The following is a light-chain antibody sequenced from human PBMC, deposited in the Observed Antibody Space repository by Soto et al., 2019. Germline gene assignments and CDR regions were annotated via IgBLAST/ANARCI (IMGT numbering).Light chain of an antibody. J-gene: IGKJ3*01. V-gene: IGKV2-28*01. CDR2: LGS. Sequence: DIMMTQSPLSLPVTPGEPASISCRSSQSLLHSNGYNYLDWYLQKPGQSPQLLIYLGSNRASGVPDRFSGSGSGTDFTLKISRVEAEDVGVYYCMQALQTPFTFGPGTKVDSK. CDR3: MQALQTPFT. CDR1: QSLLHSNGYNY.